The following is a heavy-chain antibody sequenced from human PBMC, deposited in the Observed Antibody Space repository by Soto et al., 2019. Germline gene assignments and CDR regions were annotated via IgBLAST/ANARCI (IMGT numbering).Heavy chain of an antibody. V-gene: IGHV4-39*07. CDR1: GGSISSSSYY. Sequence: SETLSLTCTFSGGSISSSSYYWGWIRQPPGKGLEWIGSFYYSGSTYYNPSLKSRVTISVDTSKNQFSLKLSSVTAADTAVYYCARDGSRSPGYYFDYWGQGTQVTVSS. J-gene: IGHJ4*02. CDR3: ARDGSRSPGYYFDY. D-gene: IGHD3-10*01. CDR2: FYYSGST.